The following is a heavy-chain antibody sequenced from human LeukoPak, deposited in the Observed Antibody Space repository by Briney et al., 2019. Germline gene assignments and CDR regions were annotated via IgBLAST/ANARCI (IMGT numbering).Heavy chain of an antibody. CDR1: GGINIYY. V-gene: IGHV4-59*01. Sequence: PSETLSLTCSVSGGINIYYWGWIRQPPGKGLEWIGYIYYTGTTNYNPSLKSRVTMSVDTSKRQFSLRLTSVTAADTAVYYCAREQGYSSSALDYWGQGTLVTVSS. J-gene: IGHJ4*02. D-gene: IGHD6-13*01. CDR2: IYYTGTT. CDR3: AREQGYSSSALDY.